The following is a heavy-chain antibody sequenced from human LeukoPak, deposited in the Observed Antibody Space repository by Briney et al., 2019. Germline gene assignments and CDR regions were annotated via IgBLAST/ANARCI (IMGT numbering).Heavy chain of an antibody. CDR2: TSRSGEIT. D-gene: IGHD6-19*01. Sequence: PGGSLLLSCAASGFTFSGYAMSWVRQATGKGLEWVSSTSRSGEITFYADSVKGRFTISRDNSKSTLYLQMNNLRVEDTSVYYCARGMRGSSGFDYWGQGTLVTGTS. CDR1: GFTFSGYA. CDR3: ARGMRGSSGFDY. V-gene: IGHV3-23*01. J-gene: IGHJ4*02.